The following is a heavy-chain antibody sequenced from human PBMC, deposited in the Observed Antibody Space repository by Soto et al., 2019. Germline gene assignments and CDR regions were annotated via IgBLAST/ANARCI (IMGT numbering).Heavy chain of an antibody. Sequence: ASVKVSCKASGYTFTSYDINWVRQATGQGLEWMGWMNPNSGNTGCAQKFQGRVTMTRNTSISTAYMELSSLRSEDTAVYYCARDRLIIAAAGTFMDVWGQGTTVTVSS. J-gene: IGHJ6*02. CDR3: ARDRLIIAAAGTFMDV. CDR1: GYTFTSYD. V-gene: IGHV1-8*01. D-gene: IGHD6-13*01. CDR2: MNPNSGNT.